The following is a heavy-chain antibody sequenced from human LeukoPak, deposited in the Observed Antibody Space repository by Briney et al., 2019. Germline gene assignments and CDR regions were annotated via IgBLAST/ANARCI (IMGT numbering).Heavy chain of an antibody. J-gene: IGHJ3*02. CDR1: GYRFTNYW. V-gene: IGHV5-51*01. D-gene: IGHD6-19*01. CDR3: ATSREVAASHAFDI. Sequence: GESLKISCKGSGYRFTNYWIGWVRQVPGKGLEWMGMLYPGDSGARFSPSFQGRVTMSVDRSINTAYLQWSSLRASDTAMYYCATSREVAASHAFDIWGQGTVVTVSS. CDR2: LYPGDSGA.